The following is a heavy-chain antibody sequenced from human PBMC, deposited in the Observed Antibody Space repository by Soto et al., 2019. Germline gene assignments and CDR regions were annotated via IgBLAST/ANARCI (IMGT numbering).Heavy chain of an antibody. CDR1: GFTFTNYW. CDR3: ARGIQYRYGMDV. J-gene: IGHJ6*02. Sequence: GGSLRLSCAAAGFTFTNYWMHWVRQAPGKGLVWVSRINGDGSNAFYADSVKGRFTISRDNAKNTVYLQMNSLRAEDTAIYYCARGIQYRYGMDVWGQGTTVTVSS. CDR2: INGDGSNA. V-gene: IGHV3-74*01. D-gene: IGHD4-4*01.